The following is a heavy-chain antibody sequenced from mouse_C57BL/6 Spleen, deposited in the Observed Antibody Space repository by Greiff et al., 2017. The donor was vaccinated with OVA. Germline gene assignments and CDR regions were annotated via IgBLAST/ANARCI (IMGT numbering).Heavy chain of an antibody. J-gene: IGHJ3*01. Sequence: EVKLVESGGGLVQSGRSLRLSCATSGFTFSDFYMEWVRQAPGKGLEWIAASRNKANDYTTEYSASVKGRFIVSRDTSQSILYLQMNALRAEDTAIYYCARDGPYYYGSSPWFAYWGQGTLVTVSA. CDR3: ARDGPYYYGSSPWFAY. CDR2: SRNKANDYTT. V-gene: IGHV7-1*01. D-gene: IGHD1-1*01. CDR1: GFTFSDFY.